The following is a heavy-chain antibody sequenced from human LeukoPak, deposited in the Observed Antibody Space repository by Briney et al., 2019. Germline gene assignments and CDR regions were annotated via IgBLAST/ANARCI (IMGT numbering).Heavy chain of an antibody. Sequence: PGGSLRLSCAASGFTFSSYAMHWVRQAPGKGLEYVSANSSNGGSTYYANSVKGRFTISRDNSKNTLYLQMGSLRAEDMAVYYCARVIKGILTLDYWGQGTLVTVSS. CDR1: GFTFSSYA. CDR2: NSSNGGST. V-gene: IGHV3-64*01. J-gene: IGHJ4*02. CDR3: ARVIKGILTLDY. D-gene: IGHD2-21*01.